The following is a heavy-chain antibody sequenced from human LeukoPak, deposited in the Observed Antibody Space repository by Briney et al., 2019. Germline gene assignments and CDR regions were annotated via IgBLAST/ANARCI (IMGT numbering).Heavy chain of an antibody. CDR1: GGSISSYY. CDR3: ARAEVAAAVSDY. V-gene: IGHV4-59*01. J-gene: IGHJ4*02. D-gene: IGHD6-13*01. Sequence: PSETLSLTCTVSGGSISSYYWSWIRQPPGEGLEWIGYIYYSGSTNYNPSLKSRVTISVDTSKNQFSLKLSSVTAADTAVYYCARAEVAAAVSDYWGQGTLVTVSS. CDR2: IYYSGST.